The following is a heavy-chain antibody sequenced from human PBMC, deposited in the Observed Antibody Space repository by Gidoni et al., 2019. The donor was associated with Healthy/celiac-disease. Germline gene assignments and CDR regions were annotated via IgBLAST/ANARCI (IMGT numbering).Heavy chain of an antibody. J-gene: IGHJ6*02. CDR1: GFTFSSYS. CDR2: ISISSSTI. D-gene: IGHD6-13*01. V-gene: IGHV3-48*02. Sequence: EVQLVESGGGLVQPGGSLSLSCAASGFTFSSYSMNWVRQSPGKGLEWVSYISISSSTIYYADSVKGRFTISRDNAKNSLYLQMNSRRDEDTAVYYCARDAYSSSWNYYYGMDVWGQGTTVTVSS. CDR3: ARDAYSSSWNYYYGMDV.